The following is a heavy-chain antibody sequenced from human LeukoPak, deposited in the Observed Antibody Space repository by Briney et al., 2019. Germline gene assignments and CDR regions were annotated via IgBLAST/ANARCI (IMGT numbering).Heavy chain of an antibody. CDR2: IYPGDSDT. V-gene: IGHV5-51*01. J-gene: IGHJ6*02. D-gene: IGHD4-17*01. Sequence: GESLKISCTGSGYTFRYYWIGWVRQMPGKGLEWMGIIYPGDSDTRYSPSFQGQVTTSADKSISTAYLQWSSLKASDTAMYYCARLPSTVTTIDPLEYYYGMDVWGQGTTVTVSS. CDR1: GYTFRYYW. CDR3: ARLPSTVTTIDPLEYYYGMDV.